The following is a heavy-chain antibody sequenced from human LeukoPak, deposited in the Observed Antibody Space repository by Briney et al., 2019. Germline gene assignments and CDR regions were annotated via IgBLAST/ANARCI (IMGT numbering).Heavy chain of an antibody. D-gene: IGHD5-24*01. CDR3: ARDPYRWPQAILGLDP. J-gene: IGHJ5*02. CDR1: GGSFYGYY. Sequence: SETLPLTCAVSGGSFYGYYWNWIRQPPGKGLEYIGEINHSGVTNYNPSLKSRVTISLDTSKNQLSLNLSSVTAADTAVYYCARDPYRWPQAILGLDPWGQGTLVTVSS. CDR2: INHSGVT. V-gene: IGHV4-34*01.